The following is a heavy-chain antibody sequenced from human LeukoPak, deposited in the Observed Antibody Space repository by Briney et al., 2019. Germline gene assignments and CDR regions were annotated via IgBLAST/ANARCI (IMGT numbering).Heavy chain of an antibody. CDR1: GFTFTSYY. D-gene: IGHD1-26*01. CDR3: VSAMVGATRAYFDY. V-gene: IGHV1-46*01. CDR2: INPSGGST. Sequence: ASVKVSCKASGFTFTSYYMHWVRQAPGQGLEWMGIINPSGGSTSYAQKFQGRVTMTRDMSTSTVCMELSSLRSEDTAVYYCVSAMVGATRAYFDYWGQGTLVTVSS. J-gene: IGHJ4*02.